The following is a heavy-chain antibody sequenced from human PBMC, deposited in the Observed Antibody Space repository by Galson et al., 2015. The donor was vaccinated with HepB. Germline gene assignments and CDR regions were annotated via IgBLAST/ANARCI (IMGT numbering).Heavy chain of an antibody. CDR2: IWYDGSNK. D-gene: IGHD6-13*01. CDR3: ARDGGSSSSWYRDDY. V-gene: IGHV3-33*08. J-gene: IGHJ4*02. Sequence: SLRLSCAASGFTFSSYGMHWVRQAPGKGLEWVAVIWYDGSNKYYADSVKGRFTISRDNSKNTLYLQMSSLRAEDTAVYYCARDGGSSSSWYRDDYWGQGTLVTVSS. CDR1: GFTFSSYG.